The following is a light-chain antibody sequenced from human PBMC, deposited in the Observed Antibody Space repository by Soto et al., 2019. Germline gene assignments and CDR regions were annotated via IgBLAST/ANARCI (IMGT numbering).Light chain of an antibody. V-gene: IGKV3-20*01. CDR2: GAS. CDR1: QSVWSSL. J-gene: IGKJ1*01. Sequence: EPVLTQSPGTLSLSPGERATLSCRASQSVWSSLLAWYQHKPGQTPRLLIYGASSRATGIPDRFSGSGSGTDFTLTISRLEPEDFAVYYCQQYGSPWTFGQGTKVEIK. CDR3: QQYGSPWT.